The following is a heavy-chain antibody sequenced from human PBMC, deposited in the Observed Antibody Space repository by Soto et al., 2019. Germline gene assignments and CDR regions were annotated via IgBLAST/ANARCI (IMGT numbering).Heavy chain of an antibody. J-gene: IGHJ6*02. CDR2: ISSSSSYI. D-gene: IGHD1-26*01. Sequence: EVQLVESGGGLVKPGGSLRLSCAASGFTFSSYSMNWVRQAPGKGLEWGSSISSSSSYIYYADSVKGRFTISGDNAKNPLYLQMNSLRAEDAAVYYCARDRSPCGMDVWGQGTRVTVCS. CDR1: GFTFSSYS. V-gene: IGHV3-21*01. CDR3: ARDRSPCGMDV.